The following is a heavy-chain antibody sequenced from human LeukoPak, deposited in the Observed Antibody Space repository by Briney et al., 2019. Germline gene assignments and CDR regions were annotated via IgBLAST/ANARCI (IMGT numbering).Heavy chain of an antibody. Sequence: GGSLRLSCLTSGFTLSTNAMSWVRQAPGKGLEWISGISGSGASTYYADSVKGRFTISRDNSKNTLYLQMNSLRTEDTAVYYCARATPFIAAAGTWGFDPWGQGTLVTVSS. D-gene: IGHD6-13*01. CDR1: GFTLSTNA. CDR2: ISGSGAST. V-gene: IGHV3-23*01. CDR3: ARATPFIAAAGTWGFDP. J-gene: IGHJ5*02.